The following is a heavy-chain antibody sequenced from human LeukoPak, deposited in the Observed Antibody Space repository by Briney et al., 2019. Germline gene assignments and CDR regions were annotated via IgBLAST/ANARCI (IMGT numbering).Heavy chain of an antibody. D-gene: IGHD3-10*01. Sequence: SVKVSCKASGGTFSSYAISWVRQAPGQGLEWMGRIIPILGIANYAQKFQGRVTITADKSTSTAYMELSSLRSEGTAVYYCARAYYGSGSDVVLFDYWGQGTLVTVSS. CDR1: GGTFSSYA. V-gene: IGHV1-69*04. CDR2: IIPILGIA. J-gene: IGHJ4*02. CDR3: ARAYYGSGSDVVLFDY.